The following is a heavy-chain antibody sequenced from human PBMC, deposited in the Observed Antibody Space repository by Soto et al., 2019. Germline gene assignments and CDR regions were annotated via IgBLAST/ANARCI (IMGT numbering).Heavy chain of an antibody. Sequence: QVQLQESGPGLVKPSQTLSLTCTVSGASISSGDSFWSWIRQPPEKALEWIAYIYSSGSTYYNPALKRRVTISIDTSKNQFSLNLSSLSAAETSVYYCASLNLSFDPWGQGTLVTVSS. V-gene: IGHV4-30-4*01. CDR2: IYSSGST. CDR1: GASISSGDSF. CDR3: ASLNLSFDP. J-gene: IGHJ5*02.